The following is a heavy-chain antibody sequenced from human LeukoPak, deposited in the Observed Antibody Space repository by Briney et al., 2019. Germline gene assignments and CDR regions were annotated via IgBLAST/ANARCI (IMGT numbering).Heavy chain of an antibody. J-gene: IGHJ3*02. CDR2: ISASANST. CDR3: ARGPSCTSASCYVIGALDI. D-gene: IGHD2-2*01. Sequence: GGSLTLSCAASGFTFDIYAMTWVRQAPGKGPDWVSGISASANSTYYADSVKGRFIISRDNSKNTLYLQMNSLRVDVMAVYYCARGPSCTSASCYVIGALDIWGLGTTVTVSS. V-gene: IGHV3-23*01. CDR1: GFTFDIYA.